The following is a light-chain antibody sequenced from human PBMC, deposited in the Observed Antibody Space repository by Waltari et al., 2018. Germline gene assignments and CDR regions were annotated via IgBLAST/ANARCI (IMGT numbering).Light chain of an antibody. V-gene: IGLV2-11*01. CDR2: DVD. Sequence: QSALTQPRSVSGSPGQSVTLSCTGTHSDVGAYNYVSWYQQRPGKSPKLVIYDVDKRPSEVPDRFSGSKAGNTASLTISGLQADDEADYYCWSYAGTSTFVVFGGGTKLTVL. J-gene: IGLJ2*01. CDR3: WSYAGTSTFVV. CDR1: HSDVGAYNY.